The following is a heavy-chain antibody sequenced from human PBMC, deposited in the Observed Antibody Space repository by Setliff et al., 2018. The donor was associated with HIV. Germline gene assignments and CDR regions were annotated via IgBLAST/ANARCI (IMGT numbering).Heavy chain of an antibody. V-gene: IGHV4-4*07. J-gene: IGHJ3*02. D-gene: IGHD2-15*01. CDR1: GGSMSTYY. CDR3: ARVFPPILGAPFGTPPGAFDI. CDR2: VYTSGST. Sequence: PSETLSLTCSVSGGSMSTYYWSWIRQPAGKRLEWIGRVYTSGSTIYNPSLRSRVTMSVDTSKSQFSLKLNSVAAADTAVYYCARVFPPILGAPFGTPPGAFDIWGQGTMVTVSS.